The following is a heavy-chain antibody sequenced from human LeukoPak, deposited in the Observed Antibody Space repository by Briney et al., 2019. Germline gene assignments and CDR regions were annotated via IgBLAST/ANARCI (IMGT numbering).Heavy chain of an antibody. CDR2: IYYSGST. D-gene: IGHD1-26*01. CDR3: ARGEWELPEFDY. V-gene: IGHV4-59*01. J-gene: IGHJ4*02. Sequence: SETLSLTCTVSGGSISSYYWSWIRQPPGKGLEWIGYIYYSGSTNYNPSLKSRVTISVDTSKNQFSLRLRSVTAADTAVYYCARGEWELPEFDYWGQGTLVSVSS. CDR1: GGSISSYY.